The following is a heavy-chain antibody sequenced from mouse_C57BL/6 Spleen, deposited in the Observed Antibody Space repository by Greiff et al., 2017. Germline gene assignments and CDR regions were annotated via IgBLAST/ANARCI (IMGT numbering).Heavy chain of an antibody. J-gene: IGHJ2*01. CDR2: ISYDGSN. D-gene: IGHD2-4*01. CDR3: ASRNYDYGLDY. V-gene: IGHV3-6*01. Sequence: DVQLQESGPGLVKPSQSLSLTCSVTGYSITSGYYWNWIRQFPGNKLEWMGYISYDGSNNYNPSLKNRISITRDTSKNQFFLKLNSVTTEDTATYYCASRNYDYGLDYWGQGTTLTVSS. CDR1: GYSITSGYY.